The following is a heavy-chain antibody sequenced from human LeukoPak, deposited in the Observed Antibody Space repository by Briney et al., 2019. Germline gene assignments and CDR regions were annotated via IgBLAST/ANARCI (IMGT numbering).Heavy chain of an antibody. J-gene: IGHJ5*02. Sequence: ASVKISCKVSGYTFTDYYMHWVQQAPGKGLEWMGLVDPEDGETIYAEKFQGRATITADTSTDTAYMELSSLRSEDTAVYYCATILRDFWSGYYLNWFDPWGQGTLVTVSS. V-gene: IGHV1-69-2*01. CDR2: VDPEDGET. D-gene: IGHD3-3*01. CDR1: GYTFTDYY. CDR3: ATILRDFWSGYYLNWFDP.